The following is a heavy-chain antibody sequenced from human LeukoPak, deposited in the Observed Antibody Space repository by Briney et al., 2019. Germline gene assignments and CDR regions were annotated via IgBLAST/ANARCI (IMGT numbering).Heavy chain of an antibody. CDR3: AKAIDYGDGNYFDY. J-gene: IGHJ4*02. CDR1: GFTFSSYA. D-gene: IGHD4-17*01. Sequence: PGGSLRLSCAASGFTFSSYAMSWVRQAPGKGLEWVSAIGGSGGSTYYADSVKGRFTISRDNSKNTLYLQTNSLRAEDTAVYYCAKAIDYGDGNYFDYWGQGTLVTVSS. CDR2: IGGSGGST. V-gene: IGHV3-23*01.